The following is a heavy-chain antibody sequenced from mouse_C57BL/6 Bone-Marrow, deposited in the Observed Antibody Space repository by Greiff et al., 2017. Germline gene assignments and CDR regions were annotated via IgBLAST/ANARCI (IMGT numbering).Heavy chain of an antibody. CDR2: IDPSDSYT. V-gene: IGHV1-69*01. CDR3: ARRGDFYYGSSFYFDY. J-gene: IGHJ2*01. D-gene: IGHD1-1*01. CDR1: GYTFTSYW. Sequence: QVQLQQPGAELVMPGASVKLSCKASGYTFTSYWMHWVKQRPGQCLEWIGEIDPSDSYTNYNQKFKGKSTLTVDKSSSTAYMQLSSLTSEDSAVYYCARRGDFYYGSSFYFDYWGQGTTLTVSS.